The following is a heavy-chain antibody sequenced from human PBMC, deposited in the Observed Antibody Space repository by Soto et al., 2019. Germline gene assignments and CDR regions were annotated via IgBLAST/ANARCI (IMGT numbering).Heavy chain of an antibody. CDR3: ARDIGVIDNGDYVDY. V-gene: IGHV1-18*01. CDR2: ISGYNGNT. CDR1: GYTFTNYG. D-gene: IGHD4-17*01. J-gene: IGHJ4*02. Sequence: QGHLVQSGAEVKKPGASVTVSCKASGYTFTNYGISWVRQDPGQGLEWMGWISGYNGNTKYAPKFQGRVTLTSDTSTSTSYIQLRSLRSDDTSVYYCARDIGVIDNGDYVDYWGQGTLVTVSS.